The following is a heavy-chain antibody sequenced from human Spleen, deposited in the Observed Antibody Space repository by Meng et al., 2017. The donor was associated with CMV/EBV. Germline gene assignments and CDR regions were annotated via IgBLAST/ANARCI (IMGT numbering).Heavy chain of an antibody. CDR3: ARDLEGDDCSSTSCYDY. Sequence: ASVKVSCKASGYTFTSYYMHWVRQAPGQGLEWMGIINPSGGSTSYAQKFQGRVTMTRDTSTSTVYMELSSLRPEDTAVYYCARDLEGDDCSSTSCYDYWGQGTLVTVSS. CDR1: GYTFTSYY. V-gene: IGHV1-46*01. CDR2: INPSGGST. J-gene: IGHJ4*02. D-gene: IGHD2-2*01.